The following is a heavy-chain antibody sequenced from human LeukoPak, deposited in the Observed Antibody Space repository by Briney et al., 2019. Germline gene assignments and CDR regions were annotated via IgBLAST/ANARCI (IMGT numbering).Heavy chain of an antibody. CDR3: ARSRLVIWGPDDAFDI. D-gene: IGHD3-10*01. J-gene: IGHJ3*02. CDR1: GFTFSSYA. CDR2: ITPFNGNT. V-gene: IGHV1-45*02. Sequence: GRSLRLSCAASGFTFSSYAMHWVRQAPGQALEWMGWITPFNGNTNYAQKFQDRVTITRDRSMSTAYMELSSLRSEDTAMYYCARSRLVIWGPDDAFDIWGQGTMVTVSS.